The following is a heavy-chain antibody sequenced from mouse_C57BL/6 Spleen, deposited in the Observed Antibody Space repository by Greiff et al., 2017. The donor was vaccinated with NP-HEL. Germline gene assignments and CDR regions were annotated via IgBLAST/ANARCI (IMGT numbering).Heavy chain of an antibody. Sequence: QVQLQQPGAELVMPGASVKLSCKASGYTFTSYWMHWVKQRPGQGLEWIGEIDPSDSYTNYNQKFKGKSTLTVDTSSSTAYMPLSSLTSEDSAVYYGARRGTGTGEDDFDYWGQGTTLTVSS. V-gene: IGHV1-69*01. CDR1: GYTFTSYW. CDR3: ARRGTGTGEDDFDY. D-gene: IGHD4-1*01. CDR2: IDPSDSYT. J-gene: IGHJ2*01.